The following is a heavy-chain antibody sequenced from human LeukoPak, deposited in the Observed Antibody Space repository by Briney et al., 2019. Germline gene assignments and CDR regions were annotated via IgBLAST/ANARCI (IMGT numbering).Heavy chain of an antibody. CDR2: MSGSGGAT. J-gene: IGHJ4*02. D-gene: IGHD2-15*01. V-gene: IGHV3-23*01. CDR1: GFSFSSYA. CDR3: AKALSHCSGGSCYSAVDY. Sequence: GGSLRLSCAASGFSFSSYAMSWVRQAPGKGLEWVSTMSGSGGATEYADSVKGRFTISRDNSKNTLYLQMNSLSAEDTAVYYCAKALSHCSGGSCYSAVDYWGQGTLVTVSS.